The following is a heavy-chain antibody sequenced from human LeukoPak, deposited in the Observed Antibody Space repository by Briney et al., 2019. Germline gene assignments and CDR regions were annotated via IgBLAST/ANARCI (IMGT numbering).Heavy chain of an antibody. V-gene: IGHV3-21*01. CDR3: ARESLGSSGYYRDY. J-gene: IGHJ4*02. CDR1: GFTFSSYS. D-gene: IGHD3-22*01. CDR2: ISSSSSYI. Sequence: GGSLRLACAASGFTFSSYSMTWVRQAPGKGLEWVSSISSSSSYIYYADSVKGRFTISRDNAKNSLYLQMNSLRAEDTAVYYCARESLGSSGYYRDYWGQGTLVTVSS.